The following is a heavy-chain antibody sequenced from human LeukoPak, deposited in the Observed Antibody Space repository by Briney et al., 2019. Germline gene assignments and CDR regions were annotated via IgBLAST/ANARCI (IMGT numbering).Heavy chain of an antibody. D-gene: IGHD3-3*01. V-gene: IGHV4-59*01. Sequence: TSETLSLTCTVSGGSISSYYWSWIRQPPGKGLEWIGYIYYRGSTNYNPSLKSRVTISVDTSKNQFSLKLSSVTAADTAVYYCARERSDYDFWSGYIRYGMDVWGQGTTVTVSS. CDR3: ARERSDYDFWSGYIRYGMDV. J-gene: IGHJ6*02. CDR2: IYYRGST. CDR1: GGSISSYY.